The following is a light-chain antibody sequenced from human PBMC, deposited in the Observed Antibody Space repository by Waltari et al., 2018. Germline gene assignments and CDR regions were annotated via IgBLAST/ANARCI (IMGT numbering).Light chain of an antibody. CDR3: QQLNGYTRT. CDR1: QGIRSW. Sequence: DIHLTQSPSFLSASVGDRVTITCRASQGIRSWLAWYQQKPGEAPKLLIYDASTLQSGVPSRFSGSGSGAEFTLTINSLQPEDFASYYCQQLNGYTRTFGLGTKVQIK. J-gene: IGKJ1*01. V-gene: IGKV1-9*01. CDR2: DAS.